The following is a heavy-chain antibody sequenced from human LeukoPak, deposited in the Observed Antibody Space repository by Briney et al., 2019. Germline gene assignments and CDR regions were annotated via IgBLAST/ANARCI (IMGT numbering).Heavy chain of an antibody. J-gene: IGHJ4*02. D-gene: IGHD2-2*01. Sequence: GGSLRLSCAASGFTFSRYAMSWVRQAPGKGLEWVSAISGSGGGTYYADSVKGRFTISRDNSKNTLYLQMNSLRAEDTAVYYCAKTPTVVPAATCLDYWGQGTLVTVSS. CDR3: AKTPTVVPAATCLDY. CDR2: ISGSGGGT. V-gene: IGHV3-23*01. CDR1: GFTFSRYA.